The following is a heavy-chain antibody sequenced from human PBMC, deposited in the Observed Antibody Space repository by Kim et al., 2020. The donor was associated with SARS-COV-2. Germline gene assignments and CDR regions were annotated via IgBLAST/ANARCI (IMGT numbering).Heavy chain of an antibody. J-gene: IGHJ3*02. CDR2: IYYSGST. Sequence: SETLSLTCTVSGGSISSGGYYWSWIRQHPGKGLEWIGYIYYSGSTYYNPSLKSRVTISVDTSKNQFSLKLSSVTAADTAVYYCARVENLPYAFDIWGQGTMVTVSS. CDR1: GGSISSGGYY. CDR3: ARVENLPYAFDI. V-gene: IGHV4-31*03.